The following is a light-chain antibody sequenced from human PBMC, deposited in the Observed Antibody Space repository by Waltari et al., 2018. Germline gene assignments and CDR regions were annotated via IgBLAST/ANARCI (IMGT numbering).Light chain of an antibody. Sequence: QSVLTQPPSVSEAPRQRVTISCSGSRSTIRNKAVSWYQQLPGKAPKLLIYYDDLLPSGVSDRFSGSKSGTSASLAISGLQSDDEADYYCAVWDDSLNGVVFGGGTKLTVL. CDR3: AVWDDSLNGVV. J-gene: IGLJ2*01. V-gene: IGLV1-36*01. CDR2: YDD. CDR1: RSTIRNKA.